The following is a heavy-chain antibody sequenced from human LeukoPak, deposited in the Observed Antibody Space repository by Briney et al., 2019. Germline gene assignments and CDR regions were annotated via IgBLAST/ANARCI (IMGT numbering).Heavy chain of an antibody. CDR1: GFTFSSYA. V-gene: IGHV3-23*01. CDR3: AKEVGQLGPNYFDY. CDR2: ISAGGGFT. D-gene: IGHD1-1*01. J-gene: IGHJ4*02. Sequence: GGPLGSSCAASGFTFSSYAMSGFRQAPGKGLEWASAISAGGGFTYYADSVKGRFTISRDNSKNMLYLQMNSLRAEDTAVYYCAKEVGQLGPNYFDYWGQGTLVTVSS.